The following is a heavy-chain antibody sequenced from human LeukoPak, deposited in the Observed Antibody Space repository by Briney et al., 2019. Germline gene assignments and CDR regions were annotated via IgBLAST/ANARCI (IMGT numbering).Heavy chain of an antibody. V-gene: IGHV4-4*07. Sequence: SETLSLTCTVSGGSISSYYWSWIRQPAGKGLEWIGRIYTSGSTNYNPSLKSRVTMSVDTSKNQFSLKLSSVTASDTAVYYCARRTQIVSTGGHVYDYWGQGTLVTVSS. CDR1: GGSISSYY. CDR3: ARRTQIVSTGGHVYDY. J-gene: IGHJ4*02. CDR2: IYTSGST. D-gene: IGHD2-8*02.